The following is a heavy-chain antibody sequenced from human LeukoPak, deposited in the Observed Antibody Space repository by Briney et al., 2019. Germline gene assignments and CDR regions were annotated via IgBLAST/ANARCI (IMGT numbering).Heavy chain of an antibody. Sequence: ASVKVSCKASGYTFTSYYMHWVRQAPGQGLEWMGIINPSGGSTSYAQKFQGRVTMTRDTSTSTVYMELSSLRSEDTAVYYCARSVNYDSSGYYLPYFDYWGQGTLVTVSS. CDR3: ARSVNYDSSGYYLPYFDY. D-gene: IGHD3-22*01. J-gene: IGHJ4*02. V-gene: IGHV1-46*01. CDR1: GYTFTSYY. CDR2: INPSGGST.